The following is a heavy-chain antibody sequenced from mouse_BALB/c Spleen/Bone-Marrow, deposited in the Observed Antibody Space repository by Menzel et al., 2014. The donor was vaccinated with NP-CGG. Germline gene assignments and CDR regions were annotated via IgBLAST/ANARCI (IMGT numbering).Heavy chain of an antibody. CDR1: GFTFNTYA. CDR2: IRSKSNNYAA. Sequence: EVQRVESGGGLVQPKGSLKLSCAASGFTFNTYAMNWVRQALGKGLEWVARIRSKSNNYAAYYADSVKDRFTISRDDSQSMLYLQMNNLKTEDTAMYYCVRGWEYFDYWGQGTTLTVSS. J-gene: IGHJ2*01. V-gene: IGHV10-1*02. D-gene: IGHD3-3*01. CDR3: VRGWEYFDY.